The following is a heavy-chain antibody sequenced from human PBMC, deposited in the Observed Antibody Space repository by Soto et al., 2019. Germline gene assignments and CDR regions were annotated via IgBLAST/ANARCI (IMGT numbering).Heavy chain of an antibody. D-gene: IGHD3-22*01. Sequence: GGSLRLSCAASGFTFSSYAMHWVRQAPGKGLEWVALISYDGSDKDYADSVKGRFTISRDNSRNTLFQQMNSLRAEDTAVYYCARDYYKYYDSSGYYRSPAYWGQGTLVTVSS. V-gene: IGHV3-30-3*01. CDR3: ARDYYKYYDSSGYYRSPAY. CDR1: GFTFSSYA. J-gene: IGHJ4*02. CDR2: ISYDGSDK.